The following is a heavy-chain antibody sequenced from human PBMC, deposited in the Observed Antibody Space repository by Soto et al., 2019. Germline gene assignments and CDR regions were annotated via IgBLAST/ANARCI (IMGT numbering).Heavy chain of an antibody. Sequence: QLQLQESGPGLVKPSETLSLTCTVSGGSVSSSSYYWGWIRQPPGKGLEWIGTIYYTGSTSHSPSIKSRVTIPVDTSKTQFSLNLKSVTAADTAVYYCAGRRAGDYYFDYWGQGTLVTVSS. V-gene: IGHV4-39*01. CDR2: IYYTGST. CDR1: GGSVSSSSYY. CDR3: AGRRAGDYYFDY. J-gene: IGHJ4*02. D-gene: IGHD1-26*01.